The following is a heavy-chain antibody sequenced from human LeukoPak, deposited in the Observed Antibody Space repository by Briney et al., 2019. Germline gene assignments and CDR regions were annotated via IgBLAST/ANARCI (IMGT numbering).Heavy chain of an antibody. J-gene: IGHJ4*02. CDR1: GFTFSSYG. Sequence: GGSLRLSCAASGFTFSSYGMHWVRQAPGKGLEWVAVISYDGSNKYYADSVKGRFTISRDNSKNTLYPQMNSLRAEDTAVYYCAKTSGSGYLFDYWGQGTLVTVSS. V-gene: IGHV3-30*18. CDR2: ISYDGSNK. CDR3: AKTSGSGYLFDY. D-gene: IGHD3-22*01.